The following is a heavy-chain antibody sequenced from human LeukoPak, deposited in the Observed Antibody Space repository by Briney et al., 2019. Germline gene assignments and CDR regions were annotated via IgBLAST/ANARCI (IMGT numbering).Heavy chain of an antibody. D-gene: IGHD6-19*01. CDR1: SGSISSYY. CDR3: ARHDPRSGSDF. CDR2: IYHSGST. J-gene: IGHJ4*02. V-gene: IGHV4-59*04. Sequence: SETLSLTCTVSSGSISSYYWSWIRQPPGKGLEWIGYIYHSGSTYYNPSLKSRVTISVDTSKNQFSLKLSSVTAADTAVYYCARHDPRSGSDFWGQGTLVTVSS.